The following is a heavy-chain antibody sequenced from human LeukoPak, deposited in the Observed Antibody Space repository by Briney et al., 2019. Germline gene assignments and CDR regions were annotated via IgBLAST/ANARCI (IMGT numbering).Heavy chain of an antibody. CDR3: AKDGYCGSNRCYGWFDP. J-gene: IGHJ5*02. V-gene: IGHV3-30*04. Sequence: PGGSLRLSCAASESTGSESTFRRYAMHWVRQAPGKGLEWVAVISYDGSNEDYADSVKGRFTISRDNSKNTLYVQMNSLRAEDTAVYYCAKDGYCGSNRCYGWFDPWGQGTLVTVSS. CDR1: ESTGSESTFRRYA. D-gene: IGHD2-2*03. CDR2: ISYDGSNE.